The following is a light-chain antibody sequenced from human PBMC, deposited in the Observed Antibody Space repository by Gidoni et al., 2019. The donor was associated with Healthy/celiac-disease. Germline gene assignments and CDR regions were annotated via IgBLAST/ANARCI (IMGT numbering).Light chain of an antibody. CDR1: SSDVGGYNY. J-gene: IGLJ2*01. CDR2: EVS. Sequence: QSALTQPASVSGSPGQSLTISCTGTSSDVGGYNYVSWYQQPPGKAPKLMIYEVSNRPSGVSNRFSGSKSGNTASLTISGLQAEDEADYYCSSYTSSSTPAPYVVFGGGTKLTVL. CDR3: SSYTSSSTPAPYVV. V-gene: IGLV2-14*01.